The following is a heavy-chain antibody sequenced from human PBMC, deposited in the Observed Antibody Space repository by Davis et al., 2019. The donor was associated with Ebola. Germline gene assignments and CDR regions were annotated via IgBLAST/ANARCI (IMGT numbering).Heavy chain of an antibody. CDR3: ARVYSGSHLGD. V-gene: IGHV3-53*01. CDR1: GFTFSSYG. D-gene: IGHD5-12*01. CDR2: VYSSGIT. Sequence: GGSLRLSCAGSGFTFSSYGMNWVRQAPGQRLEWISIVYSSGITHYADSVKGRFTVSRDNSKNTLDLQMQNLRGDDTAVYFCARVYSGSHLGDWGQGTLVTVSS. J-gene: IGHJ4*02.